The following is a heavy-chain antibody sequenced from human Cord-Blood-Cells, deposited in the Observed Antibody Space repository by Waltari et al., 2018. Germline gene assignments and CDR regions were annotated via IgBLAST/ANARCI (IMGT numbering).Heavy chain of an antibody. J-gene: IGHJ3*02. V-gene: IGHV1-69*01. CDR2: IIPIFGTG. CDR3: ARDNGGGMAARLDAAFDI. CDR1: GGTFSSYA. D-gene: IGHD6-6*01. Sequence: QVQLVQSGAAVKKPGSSVKVSCKASGGTFSSYAISWVRQAPGQGLEWMGGIIPIFGTGNYAKQFQGRVTITADESTSTAYMELSSLRSEDTAVYYCARDNGGGMAARLDAAFDIWGQGTMVTVSS.